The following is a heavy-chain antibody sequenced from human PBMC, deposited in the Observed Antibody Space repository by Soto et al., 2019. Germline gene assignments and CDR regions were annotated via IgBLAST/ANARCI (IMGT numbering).Heavy chain of an antibody. CDR1: GFTITSSG. J-gene: IGHJ4*02. CDR2: TGISGRTT. CDR3: ATVHNTSRSFDY. V-gene: IGHV3-23*01. Sequence: GGSLRLSSAASGFTITSSGMSWVRQAPGKGLEWVSTTGISGRTTYYADSVKGRFTVSRDDSKNTLDLQMSSLRAEDTAVYYCATVHNTSRSFDYWGQGTPVTVSS. D-gene: IGHD1-20*01.